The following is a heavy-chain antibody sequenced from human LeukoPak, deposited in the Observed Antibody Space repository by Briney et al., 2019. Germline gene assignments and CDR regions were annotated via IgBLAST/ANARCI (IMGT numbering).Heavy chain of an antibody. V-gene: IGHV3-11*04. CDR2: ISSSGSTI. Sequence: LSLTCTVSGGSISSNTYYWGWIRQPPGKGLEWVSYISSSGSTIYYADSVKGRFTISRDNAKNSLYLHMNSLRAEDTAVYYCARDYGGSSPFDYWGQGTLVTVSS. CDR3: ARDYGGSSPFDY. CDR1: GGSISSNTYY. J-gene: IGHJ4*02. D-gene: IGHD4-23*01.